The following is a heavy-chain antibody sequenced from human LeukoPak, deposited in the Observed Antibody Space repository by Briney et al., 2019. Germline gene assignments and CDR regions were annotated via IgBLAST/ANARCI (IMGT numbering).Heavy chain of an antibody. J-gene: IGHJ4*02. D-gene: IGHD1-14*01. Sequence: SETLSLTCTVSGGSISSYYWTWIRQPPGKGLEWIGYIYYTGSTNYNPSLKSRVTISVDTSKNQFSLKLSSVTAADTAVYYCARGKPPTDLDYWGQGTLVTVSS. CDR1: GGSISSYY. V-gene: IGHV4-59*01. CDR3: ARGKPPTDLDY. CDR2: IYYTGST.